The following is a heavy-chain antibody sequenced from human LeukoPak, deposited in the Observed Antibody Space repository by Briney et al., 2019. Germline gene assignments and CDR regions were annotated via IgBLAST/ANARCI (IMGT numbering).Heavy chain of an antibody. D-gene: IGHD2-2*01. J-gene: IGHJ4*02. Sequence: GGSLRLSCAASGFTFSSYSMNWVRQAPGKGLEWVSSISSSSSYIYYADSVKGRFTISRDNAKNSLYPQMNSLRAEDTAVYYCARSKDIVVPAAADYWGQGTLVTVSS. CDR3: ARSKDIVVPAAADY. V-gene: IGHV3-21*01. CDR2: ISSSSSYI. CDR1: GFTFSSYS.